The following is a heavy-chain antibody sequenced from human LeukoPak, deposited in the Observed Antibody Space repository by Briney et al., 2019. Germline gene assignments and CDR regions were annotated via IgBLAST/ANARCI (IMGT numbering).Heavy chain of an antibody. CDR1: GHTFTSYY. D-gene: IGHD3-22*01. CDR2: ISPSGGRT. CDR3: ARGGHVRVYDNSYYGHY. J-gene: IGHJ4*02. Sequence: GASVKVSCKASGHTFTSYYMYWVRQAPGQGLEWMGIISPSGGRTSYAQKFQGRVTMTRDMSTSTVYMELSSLRSEDTAVYYCARGGHVRVYDNSYYGHYWGQGTLVTVSS. V-gene: IGHV1-46*01.